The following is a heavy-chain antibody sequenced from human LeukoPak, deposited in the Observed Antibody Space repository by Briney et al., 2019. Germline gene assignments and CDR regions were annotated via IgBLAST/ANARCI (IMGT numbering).Heavy chain of an antibody. J-gene: IGHJ1*01. CDR2: ILTSGST. Sequence: SETLSLTCFVSGGSMRNYYWNWIRQPAGRGLEWIGRILTSGSTNYNPSLKSRVTLSVDTSKNQFSLKMTSVTAADTALYYCARDRGTSGFKTEFFQLWGQGTLVTVSS. D-gene: IGHD6-19*01. CDR1: GGSMRNYY. V-gene: IGHV4-4*07. CDR3: ARDRGTSGFKTEFFQL.